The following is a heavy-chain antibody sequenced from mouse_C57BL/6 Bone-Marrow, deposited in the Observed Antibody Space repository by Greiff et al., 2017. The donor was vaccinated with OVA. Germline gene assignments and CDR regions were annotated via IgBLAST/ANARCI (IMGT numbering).Heavy chain of an antibody. CDR2: IRNKANGYTT. CDR1: GFTFTDYY. CDR3: ARGSSGWNY. J-gene: IGHJ2*01. V-gene: IGHV7-3*01. D-gene: IGHD3-2*02. Sequence: VQLKESGGGLVQPGGSLSLSCAASGFTFTDYYMSWVRQPPGKALEWLGFIRNKANGYTTEYSASVKGRFTISRDNSQSILYLQMNALRAEDSATYYCARGSSGWNYWGQGTTLTVSS.